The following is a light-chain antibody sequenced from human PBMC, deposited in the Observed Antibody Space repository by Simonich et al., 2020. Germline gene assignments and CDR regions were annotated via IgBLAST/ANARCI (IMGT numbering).Light chain of an antibody. CDR1: SSDVGVYNL. J-gene: IGLJ3*02. Sequence: QSALTQPASVSGSPGQSSTISCTGTSSDVGVYNLVSWYQQHPGKAPKLRIYEGSKRPSGVSNRFSGSKSGNTASLTISGLQAEDEADYYCCSYAGSSTWVFGGGTKLTVL. CDR3: CSYAGSSTWV. CDR2: EGS. V-gene: IGLV2-23*01.